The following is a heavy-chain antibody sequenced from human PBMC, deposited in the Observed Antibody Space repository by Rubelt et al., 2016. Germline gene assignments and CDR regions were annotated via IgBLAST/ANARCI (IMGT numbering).Heavy chain of an antibody. V-gene: IGHV4-4*02. Sequence: PSLKSRVTISVDKSKNQFSLKLSSVTAADTAVYYCARTCYYDSSGYSDPLYYFDYWGQGTLVTVSS. CDR3: ARTCYYDSSGYSDPLYYFDY. J-gene: IGHJ4*02. D-gene: IGHD3-22*01.